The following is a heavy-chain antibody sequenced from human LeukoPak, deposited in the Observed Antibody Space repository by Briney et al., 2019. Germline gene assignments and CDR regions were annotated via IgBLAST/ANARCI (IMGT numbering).Heavy chain of an antibody. Sequence: SETLSLTCTVSGGSISSYYRSWIRQPPGKGLEWIGYIYYSGSTNYNPSLKSRVTISVDTSKNQFSLKLSSVTAADTAVYYCARGDYGDDRCYFDYWGQGTLVTVSS. CDR2: IYYSGST. CDR3: ARGDYGDDRCYFDY. D-gene: IGHD4-17*01. J-gene: IGHJ4*02. CDR1: GGSISSYY. V-gene: IGHV4-59*01.